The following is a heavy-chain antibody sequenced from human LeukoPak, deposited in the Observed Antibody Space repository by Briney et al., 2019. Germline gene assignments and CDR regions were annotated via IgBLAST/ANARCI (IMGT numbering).Heavy chain of an antibody. Sequence: PSETLSLTCTVSGVSISSTNSYWGWIRPPPEKGLEWIGNIDSSGTSHYSPVLKSRVTISLDTSKRHFSLRLTSVTAADTAVYYCARLIDYGGFYFYYYMDVWGKGTSVTVSS. CDR2: IDSSGTS. J-gene: IGHJ6*03. V-gene: IGHV4-39*02. CDR3: ARLIDYGGFYFYYYMDV. CDR1: GVSISSTNSY. D-gene: IGHD4/OR15-4a*01.